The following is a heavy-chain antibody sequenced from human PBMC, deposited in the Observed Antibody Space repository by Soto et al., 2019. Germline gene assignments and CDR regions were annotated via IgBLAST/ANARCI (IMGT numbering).Heavy chain of an antibody. D-gene: IGHD6-6*01. J-gene: IGHJ4*02. V-gene: IGHV3-30*18. CDR3: AKGGWYTSSSRSDC. CDR1: GFTLSGVD. Sequence: QVQLVESGGGVVQPGTSLRLSCSASGFTLSGVDMHWVRQAPGKGLGWVAVMSYDGRNQYYADSVKGRFTVSRDSSKSTLYLQMNSLRTEDAAVYYCAKGGWYTSSSRSDCWGQGTLVTFSS. CDR2: MSYDGRNQ.